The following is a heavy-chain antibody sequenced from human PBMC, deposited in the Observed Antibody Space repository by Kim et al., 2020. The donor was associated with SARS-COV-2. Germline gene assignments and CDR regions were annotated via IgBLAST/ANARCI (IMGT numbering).Heavy chain of an antibody. J-gene: IGHJ4*02. Sequence: YEQTFPGRVTMTRDPSTSTVYMELSSLRSEDTAVYYCARALYDSSGYYDYWGQGTLVTVSS. D-gene: IGHD3-22*01. CDR3: ARALYDSSGYYDY. V-gene: IGHV1-46*01.